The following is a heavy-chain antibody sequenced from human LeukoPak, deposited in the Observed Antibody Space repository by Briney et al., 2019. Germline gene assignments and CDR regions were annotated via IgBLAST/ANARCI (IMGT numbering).Heavy chain of an antibody. D-gene: IGHD6-19*01. V-gene: IGHV3-23*01. CDR2: ISGSGGST. J-gene: IGHJ4*02. CDR3: ANDLLYSSGWYDY. Sequence: GGSLRLSCAASGFTVSSNYMSWVRQAPGKGLEWVSAISGSGGSTYYADSVKGRFTISRDNPKNTLYLQMNSLRAEDTAVYYCANDLLYSSGWYDYWGQGTLVTVSS. CDR1: GFTVSSNY.